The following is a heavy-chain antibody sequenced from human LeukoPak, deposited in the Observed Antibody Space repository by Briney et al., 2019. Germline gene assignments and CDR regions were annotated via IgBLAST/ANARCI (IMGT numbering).Heavy chain of an antibody. V-gene: IGHV4-59*02. Sequence: SETLSLTCTVSGASVTDYYWSWIRQSPGKGLEWISYIHHSGNSDYNPSLRSRVTTSLDTSKNQFSLNLVSVTAADTAVYYCTRGHWGLQSWSQGTLVTVSS. D-gene: IGHD7-27*01. CDR1: GASVTDYY. CDR3: TRGHWGLQS. J-gene: IGHJ5*02. CDR2: IHHSGNS.